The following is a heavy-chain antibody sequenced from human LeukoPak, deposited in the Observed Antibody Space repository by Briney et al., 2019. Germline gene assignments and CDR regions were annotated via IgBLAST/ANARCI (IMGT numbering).Heavy chain of an antibody. CDR3: ARASKLRRGSGYSDY. J-gene: IGHJ4*02. CDR2: IYYSGST. D-gene: IGHD3-22*01. CDR1: GGSISSGDYY. V-gene: IGHV4-30-4*01. Sequence: PSETLSLTCTVSGGSISSGDYYWSWIRQPPGKGLEWIGYIYYSGSTYYNPSLKSRVTISVDTSKNQFSLKLSSVTAADTAVYYCARASKLRRGSGYSDYWGQGTLVTVSS.